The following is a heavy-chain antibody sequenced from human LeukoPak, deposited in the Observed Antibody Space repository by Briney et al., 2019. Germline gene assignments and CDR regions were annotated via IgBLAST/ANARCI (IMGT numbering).Heavy chain of an antibody. D-gene: IGHD3-10*01. CDR1: GFTFSRYS. CDR2: ITGSSDYI. CDR3: AKFKGHYGDSEYYFDS. V-gene: IGHV3-21*01. J-gene: IGHJ4*02. Sequence: TGGSRRLSCAASGFTFSRYSVNWVRQAPGKGLEWVSCITGSSDYIFYADSVRGRFTISRDNAKNSLFLQMNSLRAEDTAVYYCAKFKGHYGDSEYYFDSWGQGTLVTVSS.